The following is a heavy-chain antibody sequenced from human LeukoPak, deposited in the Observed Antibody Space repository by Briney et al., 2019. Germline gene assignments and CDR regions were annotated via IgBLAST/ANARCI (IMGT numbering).Heavy chain of an antibody. CDR1: GGSISSYY. D-gene: IGHD3-22*01. Sequence: SETLSLTCTVSGGSISSYYWSWIRQPPGKGLEWIGYIYYSGSTNYNPSLKSRVTMSVDTSKSQFSLRLSSVTAADTAVYYCARGQRTYYYDSSGYYPTDYWGQGTLVTVSS. V-gene: IGHV4-59*12. CDR2: IYYSGST. CDR3: ARGQRTYYYDSSGYYPTDY. J-gene: IGHJ4*02.